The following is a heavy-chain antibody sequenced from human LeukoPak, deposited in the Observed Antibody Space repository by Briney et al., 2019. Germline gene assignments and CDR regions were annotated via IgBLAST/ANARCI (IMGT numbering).Heavy chain of an antibody. Sequence: TSETLSLTCAVSGGSISSGGYSWSWIRQPPGKGLEWIGYIYHSGSTYYNPSLKSRVTISVDRSKNQLSLKLSSVTAADTAVYYCARAASTTTLDYWGQGTLVTVSS. J-gene: IGHJ4*02. D-gene: IGHD1-1*01. CDR1: GGSISSGGYS. CDR3: ARAASTTTLDY. V-gene: IGHV4-30-2*01. CDR2: IYHSGST.